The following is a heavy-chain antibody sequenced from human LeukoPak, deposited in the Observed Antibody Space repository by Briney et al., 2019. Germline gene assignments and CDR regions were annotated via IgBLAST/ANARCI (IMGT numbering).Heavy chain of an antibody. J-gene: IGHJ4*02. CDR1: GFTFSSYG. CDR2: ISYDGSNK. CDR3: AKDLGTYYYVPGGY. D-gene: IGHD3-10*02. Sequence: PGRSLRLSCAASGFTFSSYGMHWVRQAPGKGLEWVAVISYDGSNKYYADSVKGRFTISRDNSKNTLYLQMSSLRAEDTAVYYCAKDLGTYYYVPGGYWGQGTLVTVSS. V-gene: IGHV3-30*18.